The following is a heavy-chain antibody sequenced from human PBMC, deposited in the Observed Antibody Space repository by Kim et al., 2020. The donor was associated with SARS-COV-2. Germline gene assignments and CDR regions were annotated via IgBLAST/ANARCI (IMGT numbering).Heavy chain of an antibody. CDR3: ARDRFPLAARPMSWFDP. J-gene: IGHJ5*02. Sequence: VKSRITINPDTSKNQFSLQLNSVTPEDTAVYYCARDRFPLAARPMSWFDPWGQGTLVTVSS. D-gene: IGHD6-6*01. V-gene: IGHV6-1*01.